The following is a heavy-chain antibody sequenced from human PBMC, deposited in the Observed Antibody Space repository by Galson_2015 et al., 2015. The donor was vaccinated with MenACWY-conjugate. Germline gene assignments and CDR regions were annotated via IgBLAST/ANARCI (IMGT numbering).Heavy chain of an antibody. J-gene: IGHJ6*03. Sequence: SLRLSCAASGFTFTGYEFNWVRQAPGTGLEWLSYISESGSPIYYADSVKGRFTISRDNIKKSLFLEMNSLRAGDTGVYYCARVGTWIHQYFYYMDVWGKGTTVTVSS. CDR3: ARVGTWIHQYFYYMDV. CDR2: ISESGSPI. D-gene: IGHD5-18*01. V-gene: IGHV3-48*03. CDR1: GFTFTGYE.